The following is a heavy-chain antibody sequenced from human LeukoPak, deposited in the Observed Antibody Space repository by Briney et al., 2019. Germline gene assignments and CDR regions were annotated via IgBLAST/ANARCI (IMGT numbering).Heavy chain of an antibody. CDR1: HGSISSHY. Sequence: SETLSLTCPGTHGSISSHYWSWIRQPPGEGLEFIGYIYYSGSTKYNPCLKSRATITVDTSKYQFSLRLNSVTAADTAMYFCARDGDGYNYWFDPWGQGTLVTVSS. J-gene: IGHJ5*02. D-gene: IGHD5-24*01. CDR2: IYYSGST. V-gene: IGHV4-59*11. CDR3: ARDGDGYNYWFDP.